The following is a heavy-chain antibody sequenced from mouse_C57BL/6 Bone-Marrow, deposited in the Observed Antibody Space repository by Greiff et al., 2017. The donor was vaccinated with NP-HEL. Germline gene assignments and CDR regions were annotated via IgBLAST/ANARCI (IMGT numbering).Heavy chain of an antibody. CDR1: GYTFTDYE. CDR3: TRSWDYDGFAY. D-gene: IGHD2-4*01. J-gene: IGHJ3*01. CDR2: IDPETGGT. Sequence: QVPVKQSGAELVRPGASVTLSCKPSGYTFTDYELHWVKQTPVHGLEWIGAIDPETGGTAYNQKFKGKAILTADKSSSTAYMELRSLTSEDSAVYYCTRSWDYDGFAYWGQGTLVTVSA. V-gene: IGHV1-15*01.